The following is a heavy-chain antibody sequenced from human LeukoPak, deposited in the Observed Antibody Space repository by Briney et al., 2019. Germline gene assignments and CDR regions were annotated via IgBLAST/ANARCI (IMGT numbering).Heavy chain of an antibody. CDR1: GLTFSSYN. J-gene: IGHJ4*02. V-gene: IGHV3-33*01. Sequence: PGGSLRLSCAVSGLTFSSYNMNWVRQAPGKGLEWVAVIWYDGSNKYYADSVKGRFTISRDNSKNTLYLQMNSLRAEDTAVYYCARDRTVTTDYWGQGTLVTVSS. D-gene: IGHD4-17*01. CDR2: IWYDGSNK. CDR3: ARDRTVTTDY.